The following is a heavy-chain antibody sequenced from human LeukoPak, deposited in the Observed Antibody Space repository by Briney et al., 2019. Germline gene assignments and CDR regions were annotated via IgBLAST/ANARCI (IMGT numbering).Heavy chain of an antibody. CDR2: IGGSGGNT. Sequence: GGSLRLSCAASGFTFSSYAMSWVRQAPGKGLECVSAIGGSGGNTYYADSVKGRFTISRDNSKNTLYLQMNSLRAEDTAVYYCAKHPEGIAVAGAYFDYRGQGTLVTVSS. CDR3: AKHPEGIAVAGAYFDY. J-gene: IGHJ4*02. V-gene: IGHV3-23*01. D-gene: IGHD6-19*01. CDR1: GFTFSSYA.